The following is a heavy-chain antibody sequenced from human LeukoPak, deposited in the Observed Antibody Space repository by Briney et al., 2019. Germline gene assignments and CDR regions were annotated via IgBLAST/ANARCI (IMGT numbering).Heavy chain of an antibody. Sequence: PGGSLRLSCEGSAFIFSGHWMNWVRQTPGKGPEWVANINLDGSQKYYVDSVKGRFTISRDNAENSLYLQMNSLRAEDTALYYCARKRPNYFDYWGQGTLVTVSS. J-gene: IGHJ4*02. V-gene: IGHV3-7*01. CDR2: INLDGSQK. CDR1: AFIFSGHW. CDR3: ARKRPNYFDY.